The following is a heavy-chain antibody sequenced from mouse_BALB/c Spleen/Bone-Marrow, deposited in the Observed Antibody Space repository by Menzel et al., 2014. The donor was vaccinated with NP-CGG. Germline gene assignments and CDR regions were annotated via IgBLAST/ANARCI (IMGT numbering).Heavy chain of an antibody. V-gene: IGHV5-6*01. CDR1: GFTFSSYG. CDR2: ISSGGSYT. D-gene: IGHD2-1*01. CDR3: ARIYYGNYVNY. J-gene: IGHJ2*01. Sequence: EVHLVESGGDLVKPGGSLKLSCAASGFTFSSYGMSWVRQTPDKRLEWVATISSGGSYTYYPDSVKGRFTISRDNAKNTLYLQMSSLKSEDTAMYHCARIYYGNYVNYWGQGTTLTVSS.